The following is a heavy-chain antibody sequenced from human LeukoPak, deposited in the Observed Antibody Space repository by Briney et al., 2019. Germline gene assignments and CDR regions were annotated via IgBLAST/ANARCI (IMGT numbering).Heavy chain of an antibody. CDR3: AREGGGAAARSFDY. V-gene: IGHV4-4*07. CDR1: GGSLSTYY. D-gene: IGHD6-13*01. Sequence: SETLSLTCTVSGGSLSTYYWSWIRQPAGKGLEWIGRINTSGSNNYNPSLKSRITMSVDTSKNQFSLNLSSVTAADTAVYYCAREGGGAAARSFDYWGQGTLVTVSS. J-gene: IGHJ4*02. CDR2: INTSGSN.